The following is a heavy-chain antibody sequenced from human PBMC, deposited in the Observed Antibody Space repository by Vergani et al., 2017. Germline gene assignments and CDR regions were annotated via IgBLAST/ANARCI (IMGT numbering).Heavy chain of an antibody. CDR1: GGTFSSYA. CDR3: ARVAYHSHYYYYDSSGYRY. J-gene: IGHJ4*02. V-gene: IGHV1-69*01. D-gene: IGHD3-22*01. CDR2: IIPIFGTA. Sequence: QVQLVQSGDEVKKPGSSVKVSCKASGGTFSSYAISWVRQAPGQGLEGMGGIIPIFGTANYAQKFQGRVTITADESTSTAYMELSSLRSEDTAVYYCARVAYHSHYYYYDSSGYRYWGQGTLVTVSS.